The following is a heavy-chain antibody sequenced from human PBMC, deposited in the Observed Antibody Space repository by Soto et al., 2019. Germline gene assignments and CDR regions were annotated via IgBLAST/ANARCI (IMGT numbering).Heavy chain of an antibody. Sequence: SVKLSCKASGGTFSSYTISWVRQAPGQGLEWMRRIIPILGIANYAQKFQGRVTITADKSTSTAYMELSSLRSEDTAVYYFARGQGGIGCSGGSCLYHDAFDIWGQGTMVTVSS. CDR3: ARGQGGIGCSGGSCLYHDAFDI. CDR1: GGTFSSYT. CDR2: IIPILGIA. V-gene: IGHV1-69*02. D-gene: IGHD2-15*01. J-gene: IGHJ3*02.